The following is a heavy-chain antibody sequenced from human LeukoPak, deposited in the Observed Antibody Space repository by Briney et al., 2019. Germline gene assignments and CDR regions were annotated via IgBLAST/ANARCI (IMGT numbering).Heavy chain of an antibody. CDR2: INPISGAT. D-gene: IGHD2-15*01. V-gene: IGHV1-2*04. CDR1: GYTFSDYY. CDR3: ARQAATPDNWFDP. J-gene: IGHJ5*02. Sequence: PGASVKVSCTASGYTFSDYYMHWVRQAPGQGLEWMGWINPISGATHFAQKFRGSVTMTRDTSITTAYMELSRLRSDDTAVYYCARQAATPDNWFDPWGQGTLVTVSS.